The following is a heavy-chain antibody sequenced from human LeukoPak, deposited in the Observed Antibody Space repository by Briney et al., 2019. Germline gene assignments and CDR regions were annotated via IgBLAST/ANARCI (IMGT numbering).Heavy chain of an antibody. CDR1: VYTFTSYD. CDR2: MNPNSGNA. D-gene: IGHD2-15*01. CDR3: ARGPRYCSGGSCLDP. J-gene: IGHJ5*02. Sequence: ASVKVSCKASVYTFTSYDINWVRQAPGHGLEWMGWMNPNSGNAGYAQKFQGRVTMTRSTSISTAYMELSSLRSEDTAVYYCARGPRYCSGGSCLDPWGQGTLVTVSS. V-gene: IGHV1-8*01.